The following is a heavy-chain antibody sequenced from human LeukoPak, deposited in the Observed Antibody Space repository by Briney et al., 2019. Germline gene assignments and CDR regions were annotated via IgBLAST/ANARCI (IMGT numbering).Heavy chain of an antibody. Sequence: ASVKVSCKASGYTFTGYYMHWVRQAPGQGLEWMGWINPNSGGTNYAQKFQGRVTMTRDTSISTAYMELSRLRSDDTAVYYCARVVAANYFQPAVDWGQGTLVTVSS. CDR1: GYTFTGYY. D-gene: IGHD6-25*01. J-gene: IGHJ4*02. V-gene: IGHV1-2*02. CDR3: ARVVAANYFQPAVD. CDR2: INPNSGGT.